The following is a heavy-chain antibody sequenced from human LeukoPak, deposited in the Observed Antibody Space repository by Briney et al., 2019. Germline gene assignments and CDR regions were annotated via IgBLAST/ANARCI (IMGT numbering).Heavy chain of an antibody. CDR1: GGSISSGSYY. CDR2: IYTSGST. V-gene: IGHV4-61*02. Sequence: SETLSLICTVSGGSISSGSYYWSWIRQPAGKGLEWIGRIYTSGSTNYNPSLKSRVTISVDTSKNQFSLKLSSVTAADTAVYYCARAGLLWFGRAFDIWGQGTMVTVSS. D-gene: IGHD3-10*01. CDR3: ARAGLLWFGRAFDI. J-gene: IGHJ3*02.